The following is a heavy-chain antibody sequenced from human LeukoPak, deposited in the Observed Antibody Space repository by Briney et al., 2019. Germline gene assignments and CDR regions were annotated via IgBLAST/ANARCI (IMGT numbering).Heavy chain of an antibody. CDR1: GFTFSSYA. CDR2: ISGSGGST. Sequence: GGSLRLSCAASGFTFSSYAMSWVRQAPGKGLEWVSAISGSGGSTYYADSVKGRFTISRDNSKNTLYLQMNSLRAEDTAVYYCAKYPSKYNWNYGRSGIVDYWGQGTLVTVSS. CDR3: AKYPSKYNWNYGRSGIVDY. V-gene: IGHV3-23*01. J-gene: IGHJ4*02. D-gene: IGHD1-7*01.